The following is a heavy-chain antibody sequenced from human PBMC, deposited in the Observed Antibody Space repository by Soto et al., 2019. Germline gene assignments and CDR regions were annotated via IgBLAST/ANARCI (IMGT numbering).Heavy chain of an antibody. CDR3: ARERPDGARLDP. CDR2: IYHSGST. J-gene: IGHJ5*02. CDR1: GGSISSGGYS. D-gene: IGHD6-6*01. V-gene: IGHV4-30-2*05. Sequence: SETLSLTCAVSGGSISSGGYSWSWIRQPPGKGLEWIGYIYHSGSTYYNPSLKSRVTISVDTSKNQFSLKLSSVTAADTAVYYCARERPDGARLDPWGQGTLVTRLL.